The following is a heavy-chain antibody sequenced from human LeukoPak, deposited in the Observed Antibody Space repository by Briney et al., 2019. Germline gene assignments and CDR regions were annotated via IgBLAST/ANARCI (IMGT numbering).Heavy chain of an antibody. Sequence: SETLSLTCAVYGGSFSGYYWSWIRQPPGKGLEWIGEINHSGSTNYNPSLKSRVTISVDTSKNQFSLKLSSVTAADTAVYYCARRYCSGGSCYLRVTYYFDYWGQGTLVTVSS. D-gene: IGHD2-15*01. CDR3: ARRYCSGGSCYLRVTYYFDY. CDR2: INHSGST. CDR1: GGSFSGYY. J-gene: IGHJ4*02. V-gene: IGHV4-34*01.